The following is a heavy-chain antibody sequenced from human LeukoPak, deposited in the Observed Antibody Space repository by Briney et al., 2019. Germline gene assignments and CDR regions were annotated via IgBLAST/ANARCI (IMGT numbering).Heavy chain of an antibody. CDR1: GGSFSGYY. Sequence: SETLSLTCAVYGGSFSGYYWSWIRQPPGKGLEWIGEINHSGSTNYNPSLKSRVTISVDTSKNQFSLKLSSVTAAVTAVYYCARVVYSSSDPYFDYWGQGTLVTGSS. V-gene: IGHV4-34*01. CDR2: INHSGST. CDR3: ARVVYSSSDPYFDY. D-gene: IGHD6-6*01. J-gene: IGHJ4*02.